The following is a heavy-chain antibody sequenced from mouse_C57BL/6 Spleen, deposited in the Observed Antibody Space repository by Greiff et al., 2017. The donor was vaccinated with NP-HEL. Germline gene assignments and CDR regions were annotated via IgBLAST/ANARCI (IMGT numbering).Heavy chain of an antibody. CDR1: GFSFTSYG. J-gene: IGHJ2*01. CDR2: IWRGGST. Sequence: QVQLQQSGPGLVQPSQSLSITCTVSGFSFTSYGVHWVRQSPGKGLEWLGVIWRGGSTDYNAAFMSRLSITKDNSKSKVFFKMNSLQADDTAIYYCAKNALYYGSSYFDYWGQGTTLTVSS. CDR3: AKNALYYGSSYFDY. V-gene: IGHV2-5*01. D-gene: IGHD1-1*01.